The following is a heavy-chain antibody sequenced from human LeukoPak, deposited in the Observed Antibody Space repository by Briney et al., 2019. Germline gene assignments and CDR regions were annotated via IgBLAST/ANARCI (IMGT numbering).Heavy chain of an antibody. Sequence: VKVSCKASGGTFSSYAISWVRQAPGQGLEWMGGIIPIFGTANYAQKFQGRVTITADKSTSTAYMELSSLRSEDTAVYYCTRTVATIPYYYYYMDVWGKGTTVTISS. CDR1: GGTFSSYA. V-gene: IGHV1-69*13. J-gene: IGHJ6*03. CDR2: IIPIFGTA. CDR3: TRTVATIPYYYYYMDV. D-gene: IGHD5-12*01.